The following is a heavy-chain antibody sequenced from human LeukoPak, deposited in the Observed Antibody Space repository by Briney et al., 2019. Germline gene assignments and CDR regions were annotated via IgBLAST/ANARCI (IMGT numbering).Heavy chain of an antibody. CDR1: DYEFINYW. Sequence: GESLNISCEGSDYEFINYWIAWVRKMPGKGLEWMGIIYPGDSDTRYSPSFQGQVTISIDKSISTAYLQWSSLKASDSAMYYCARLKVAGTPDYWGQGTLVTVSS. D-gene: IGHD6-19*01. CDR2: IYPGDSDT. CDR3: ARLKVAGTPDY. J-gene: IGHJ4*02. V-gene: IGHV5-51*01.